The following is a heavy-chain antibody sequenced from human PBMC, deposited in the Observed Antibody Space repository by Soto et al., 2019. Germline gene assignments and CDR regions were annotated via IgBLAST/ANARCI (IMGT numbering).Heavy chain of an antibody. CDR2: MNPNSGNT. CDR1: GYTFTSYD. J-gene: IGHJ4*02. CDR3: ARVPLLRYFDWLTNYPYSFDY. Sequence: ASVKVSCKASGYTFTSYDINWVRQATGQGLEWMGWMNPNSGNTGYAQKFQGRVTMTRNTSISTAYMELSSLRSEDTAVYYCARVPLLRYFDWLTNYPYSFDYWGQGTLVTVSS. V-gene: IGHV1-8*01. D-gene: IGHD3-9*01.